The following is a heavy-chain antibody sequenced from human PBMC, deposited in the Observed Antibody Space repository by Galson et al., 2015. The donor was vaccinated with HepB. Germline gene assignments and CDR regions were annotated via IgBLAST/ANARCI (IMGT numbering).Heavy chain of an antibody. CDR3: AKDQGITFGGVTSAHYFDY. CDR2: ISYDGSNK. J-gene: IGHJ4*02. Sequence: SCKASGYTFTSYGMHWVRQAPGKGLEWVAVISYDGSNKYYADSVKGRFTISRDNSKNTLYLQMNSLRAEDTAVYYCAKDQGITFGGVTSAHYFDYWGQGTLVTVSS. CDR1: GYTFTSYG. D-gene: IGHD3-16*01. V-gene: IGHV3-30*18.